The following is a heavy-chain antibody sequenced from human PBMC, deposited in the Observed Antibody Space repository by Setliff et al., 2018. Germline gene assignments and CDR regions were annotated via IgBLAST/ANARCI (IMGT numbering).Heavy chain of an antibody. CDR3: AREGVDTRSSTDYRYYMDV. V-gene: IGHV1-69*05. CDR1: GGTFRSYG. J-gene: IGHJ6*03. CDR2: TTPSFGST. D-gene: IGHD5-18*01. Sequence: GASVKVSCKASGGTFRSYGISWVRQAPGQGLEWMGGTTPSFGSTNYAQKFQDRVTIITDESTSTAYMELSSLRTEDTAVYYCAREGVDTRSSTDYRYYMDVWGKGTTVTVSS.